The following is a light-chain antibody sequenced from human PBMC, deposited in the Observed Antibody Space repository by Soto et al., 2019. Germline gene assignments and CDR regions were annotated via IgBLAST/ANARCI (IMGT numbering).Light chain of an antibody. CDR2: DVS. J-gene: IGLJ2*01. V-gene: IGLV2-14*03. CDR3: SSYTSGTTPVV. CDR1: SSDVGGYNY. Sequence: QSVLTQPASVSGSPGQSITISCTGTSSDVGGYNYVSWYQQHPGKAPKLMIYDVSNRPSGVSNRFSGSKSGNTASLTISGLRTEDEADYYCSSYTSGTTPVVFGGGTQLTVL.